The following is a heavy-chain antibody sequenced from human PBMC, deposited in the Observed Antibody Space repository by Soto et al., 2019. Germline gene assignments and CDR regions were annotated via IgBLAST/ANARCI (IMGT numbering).Heavy chain of an antibody. Sequence: ASVKVSCKASGYIFTSYDINWVRQATGQGLEWMGWMNPNSGNTGYAQKFQGRVTMTRNTSISTAYMELSSLRSEDTAVYYCARGKGSYYYGSGSDYWGQGTLVTVSS. D-gene: IGHD3-10*01. CDR1: GYIFTSYD. CDR3: ARGKGSYYYGSGSDY. V-gene: IGHV1-8*01. CDR2: MNPNSGNT. J-gene: IGHJ4*02.